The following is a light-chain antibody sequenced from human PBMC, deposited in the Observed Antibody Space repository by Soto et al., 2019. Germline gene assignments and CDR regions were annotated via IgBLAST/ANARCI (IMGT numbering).Light chain of an antibody. J-gene: IGLJ1*01. CDR1: SSDVGGYNY. V-gene: IGLV2-14*01. CDR2: DVS. CDR3: GSYTTSNPPQKV. Sequence: QSALTQPASVSGSPGQSITISCTGTSSDVGGYNYVSWYQQHPGKAPKFMIYDVSNRPSGVSNRFSGSKSVNKASLTLSGFQAEDEVVYYRGSYTTSNPPQKVVGTVTKVTVL.